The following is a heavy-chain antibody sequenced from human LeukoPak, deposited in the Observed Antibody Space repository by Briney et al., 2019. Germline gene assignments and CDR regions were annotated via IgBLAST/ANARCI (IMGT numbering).Heavy chain of an antibody. J-gene: IGHJ6*02. V-gene: IGHV4-34*01. CDR1: GGSFSGYY. CDR2: INHSGST. D-gene: IGHD3-10*01. Sequence: SETLSLTCAVYGGSFSGYYWSWIRQPPGKGLEWIGEINHSGSTNYSPSLKSRVTISVDTSKNRFSLKLSSVTAADTAVYYCARGFLEELNYYYYYGMDVWGQGTTVTVSS. CDR3: ARGFLEELNYYYYYGMDV.